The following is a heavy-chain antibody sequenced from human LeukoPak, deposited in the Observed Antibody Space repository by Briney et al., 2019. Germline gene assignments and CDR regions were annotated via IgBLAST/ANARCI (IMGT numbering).Heavy chain of an antibody. Sequence: SQTLSLTCTVSGGSISSGGYYWSWIRQHPGKGLEWIGYIYYSGSTYYNPSLKSRVTISVDTSKNQFSLKLSSVTAADTAVYYCAANDYGDQYWYFDLWGRGTLVTVSS. D-gene: IGHD4-17*01. CDR2: IYYSGST. J-gene: IGHJ2*01. CDR1: GGSISSGGYY. CDR3: AANDYGDQYWYFDL. V-gene: IGHV4-31*03.